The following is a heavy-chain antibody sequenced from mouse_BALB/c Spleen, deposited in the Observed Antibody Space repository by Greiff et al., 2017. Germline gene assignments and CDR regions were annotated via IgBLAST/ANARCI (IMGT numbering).Heavy chain of an antibody. CDR1: GFTFSSYA. V-gene: IGHV5-6-5*01. Sequence: EVQRVESGGGLVKPGGSLKLSCAASGFTFSSYAMSWVRQTPEKRLEWVASISSGGSTYYPDSVKGRFTISRDNARNILYLQMSSLRSEDTAMYYCARETTATSWFAYWGQGTLVTVSA. J-gene: IGHJ3*01. D-gene: IGHD1-2*01. CDR3: ARETTATSWFAY. CDR2: ISSGGST.